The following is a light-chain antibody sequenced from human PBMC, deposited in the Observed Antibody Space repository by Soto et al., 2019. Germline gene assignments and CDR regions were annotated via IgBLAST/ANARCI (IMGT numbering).Light chain of an antibody. V-gene: IGKV3-20*01. CDR3: QQYGSSSWT. CDR2: GAS. J-gene: IGKJ1*01. Sequence: EIVLTQSPGTLSLSPGETATLSCRASQIVSSTYLAWFQQKPGQAPRLLIYGASSRATGIPDRFSGSGSGTDFTLTISRLEPEDFAVYYCQQYGSSSWTFGQGTKVDIK. CDR1: QIVSSTY.